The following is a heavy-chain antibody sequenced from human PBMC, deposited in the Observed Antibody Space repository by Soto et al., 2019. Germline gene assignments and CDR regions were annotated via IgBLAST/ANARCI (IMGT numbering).Heavy chain of an antibody. V-gene: IGHV6-1*01. CDR1: GDSVSRNSAA. CDR2: TYYRSKWYN. D-gene: IGHD3-16*01. J-gene: IGHJ3*02. CDR3: ARAPGGIDAFDI. Sequence: SQTLSLTCAISGDSVSRNSAAWHWIRQSPSRGLEWLGRTYYRSKWYNDYAVSVKSRIXXXXDXXXNXFXXXLXSVTPEDTAVYYCARAPGGIDAFDIWGQGTMVTVSS.